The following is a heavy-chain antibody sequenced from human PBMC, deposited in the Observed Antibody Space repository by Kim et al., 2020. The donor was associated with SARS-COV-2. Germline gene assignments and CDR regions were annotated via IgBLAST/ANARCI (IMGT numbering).Heavy chain of an antibody. V-gene: IGHV3-30*18. CDR1: GFTFSSYG. CDR2: ISYDGSNK. Sequence: GGSLRLSCAASGFTFSSYGMHWVRQAPGKGLEWVAVISYDGSNKYYADSVKGRFTISRDNSKNTLYLQMNSLRAEDTAVYYCAKVGGPTNYDFWSGYSVARGGKTYYYGMDVWGQGTTVTVSS. CDR3: AKVGGPTNYDFWSGYSVARGGKTYYYGMDV. J-gene: IGHJ6*02. D-gene: IGHD3-3*01.